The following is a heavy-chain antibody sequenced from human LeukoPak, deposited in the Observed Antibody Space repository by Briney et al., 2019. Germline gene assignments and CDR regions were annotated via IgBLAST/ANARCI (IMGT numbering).Heavy chain of an antibody. CDR2: IYYSGST. CDR1: GGSISSYY. V-gene: IGHV4-59*01. Sequence: PSETLSLTCTVSGGSISSYYWSWIRQPPGKGLEWIGYIYYSGSTNYNPSLKGRVTISVDTSKNQFSLKLSSVTAADTAVYYCAGSFGFFPYYFDYWGQGTLVTVSS. D-gene: IGHD3-16*01. J-gene: IGHJ4*02. CDR3: AGSFGFFPYYFDY.